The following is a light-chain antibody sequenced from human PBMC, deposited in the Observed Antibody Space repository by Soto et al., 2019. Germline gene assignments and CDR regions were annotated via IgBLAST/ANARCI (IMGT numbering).Light chain of an antibody. CDR1: RSDIGGYNY. J-gene: IGLJ3*02. V-gene: IGLV2-11*01. Sequence: QSVLTQPRSVSGSPGQSVSFSCAGTRSDIGGYNYVSWYQQHPGKAPKLMIFDVSKRPSGVPDRFSGSKSGNTASLTISGLQAEDEADYYCCSYAGNYFWVFGGGTQLTVL. CDR2: DVS. CDR3: CSYAGNYFWV.